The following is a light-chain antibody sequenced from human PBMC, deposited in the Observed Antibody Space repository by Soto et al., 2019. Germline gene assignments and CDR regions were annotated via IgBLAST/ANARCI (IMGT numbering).Light chain of an antibody. J-gene: IGKJ3*01. CDR1: QTIGNK. Sequence: EVVLAQSPATLSVSPGERVTLSCRATQTIGNKLAWYQQKPGQAPRLLIYGASRRATGIPDRFSGSGSGADFTLTINRLEPEDFAAYYCQQYGSTPFTFGPGTKVDIK. CDR3: QQYGSTPFT. CDR2: GAS. V-gene: IGKV3-20*01.